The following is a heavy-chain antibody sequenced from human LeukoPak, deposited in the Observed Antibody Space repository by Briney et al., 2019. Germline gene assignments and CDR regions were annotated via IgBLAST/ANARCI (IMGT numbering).Heavy chain of an antibody. CDR3: ATARVRWVVGAAIEY. J-gene: IGHJ4*02. Sequence: GGSLRLSCAASGFTFSSYGMHWVRQAPGKGLEWAAVIWYDGSNKYYADSVKGRFTISRDNSKNTLYLQMNSLRAEDTAVYYCATARVRWVVGAAIEYWGQGTLVTVSS. CDR1: GFTFSSYG. V-gene: IGHV3-33*03. CDR2: IWYDGSNK. D-gene: IGHD1-26*01.